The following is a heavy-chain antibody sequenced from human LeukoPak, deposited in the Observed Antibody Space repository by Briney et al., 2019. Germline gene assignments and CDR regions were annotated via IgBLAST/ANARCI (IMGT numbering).Heavy chain of an antibody. CDR3: VTRSGSYYY. D-gene: IGHD1-26*01. J-gene: IGHJ4*02. CDR1: GFTFDDYV. V-gene: IGHV3-9*01. CDR2: ISWNSGSI. Sequence: GRSLRLSCAASGFTFDDYVMHWVRQAPGKGLEWVSGISWNSGSIGYADSVKGRFTISRDSSKNTLYLQVNSLRAEDTAVYYCVTRSGSYYYWGQGILVTVSS.